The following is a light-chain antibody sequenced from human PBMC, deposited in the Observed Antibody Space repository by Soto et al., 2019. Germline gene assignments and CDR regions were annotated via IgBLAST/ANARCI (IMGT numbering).Light chain of an antibody. CDR2: GAS. J-gene: IGKJ5*01. CDR3: QQYGSSPIP. Sequence: EVVLTQSTVTLSLSHGERATLSCRASQSFRGLLAWYQQKPGQAPRLLIYGASSRATGIPDRFSGSGSGTDFTLTISRLEPEDFAVYYCQQYGSSPIPFGQGTRLEI. CDR1: QSFRGL. V-gene: IGKV3-20*01.